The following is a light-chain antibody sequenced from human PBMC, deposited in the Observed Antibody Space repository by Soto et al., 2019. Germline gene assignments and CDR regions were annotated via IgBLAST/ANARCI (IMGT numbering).Light chain of an antibody. CDR2: GAS. Sequence: EIVLTQSPGTLSLSPGERATLSCRVSQSVSTSYLAWYQQKPGQAPRLLIYGASSRATGIPDRFSGGGSRTDFTLTISRLEPEDSAVYYCQQYGSSRLTFGGGTKVEIK. CDR3: QQYGSSRLT. J-gene: IGKJ4*01. V-gene: IGKV3-20*01. CDR1: QSVSTSY.